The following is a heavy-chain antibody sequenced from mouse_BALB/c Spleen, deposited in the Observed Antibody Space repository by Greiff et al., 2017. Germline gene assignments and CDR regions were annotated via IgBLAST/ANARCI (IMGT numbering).Heavy chain of an antibody. CDR3: ARYGSSYGWYFDV. V-gene: IGHV7-3*02. J-gene: IGHJ1*01. CDR2: IRNKANGYTT. D-gene: IGHD1-1*01. Sequence: EVHLVESGGGLVQPGGSLRLSCATSGFTFTDYYMSWVRQPPGKALEWLGFIRNKANGYTTEYSASVKGRFTISRDNSQSILYLQMNTLRAEDSATYYCARYGSSYGWYFDVWGAGTTVTVSS. CDR1: GFTFTDYY.